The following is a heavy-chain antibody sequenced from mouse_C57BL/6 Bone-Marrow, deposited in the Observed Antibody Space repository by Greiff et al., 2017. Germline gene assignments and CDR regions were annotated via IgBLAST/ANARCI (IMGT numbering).Heavy chain of an antibody. CDR2: IDPENGDT. V-gene: IGHV14-4*01. CDR3: TYYGSADY. J-gene: IGHJ2*01. Sequence: VQLQQSGAELVRPGASVKLSCTASGFNIKDDYMHWVKQRAEQGLEWIGWIDPENGDTEYASKFQGKATITADTSSNTAYLQLSSLTSEDTAVYYCTYYGSADYWGQGTTLTVSS. D-gene: IGHD1-1*01. CDR1: GFNIKDDY.